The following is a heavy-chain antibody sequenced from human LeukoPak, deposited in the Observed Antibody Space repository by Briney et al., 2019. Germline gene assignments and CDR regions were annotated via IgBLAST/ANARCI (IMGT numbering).Heavy chain of an antibody. V-gene: IGHV3-74*01. J-gene: IGHJ6*03. CDR2: MNSDGSRT. CDR1: GFIFSNYW. CDR3: ARGGFPVHYYYMDV. D-gene: IGHD5-12*01. Sequence: PGGSLRLSCAASGFIFSNYWMHWVRQAPGKGLVWVSGMNSDGSRTSYADSVKGRFTISRDNAKNTLYLQMNSLRVEDTAVYYCARGGFPVHYYYMDVWGKGTTVTISS.